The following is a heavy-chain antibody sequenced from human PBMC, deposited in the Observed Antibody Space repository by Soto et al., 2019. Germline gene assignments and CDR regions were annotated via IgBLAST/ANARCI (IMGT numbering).Heavy chain of an antibody. V-gene: IGHV2-5*02. J-gene: IGHJ4*02. CDR1: GFSLTTYGVG. D-gene: IGHD1-7*01. CDR3: AHRLALNSDWNYGRFDY. Sequence: QITLKESGPTLLKPTQTLTLTCTFSGFSLTTYGVGVGWVRQPPGEALECLALIYWDDDKRCSPSLKSRLTITKDTSKNHVVLTMTNMDPVDTATYYCAHRLALNSDWNYGRFDYWGQGTLVTVSS. CDR2: IYWDDDK.